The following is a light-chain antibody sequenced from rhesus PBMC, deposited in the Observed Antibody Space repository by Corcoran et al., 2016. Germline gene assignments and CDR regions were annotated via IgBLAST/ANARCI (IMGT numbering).Light chain of an antibody. CDR2: KAS. V-gene: IGKV1-22*01. CDR3: IQYSSSHPT. CDR1: QSISSC. J-gene: IGKJ1*01. Sequence: DIQMTQSPSSLSASVGDTVTITCRASQSISSCLDWYQQKLGKAPKLLIYKASSLQSGVPSRFSGSGSGTDFTRTISSLQPEEFATYYCIQYSSSHPTFDQGTKVEIK.